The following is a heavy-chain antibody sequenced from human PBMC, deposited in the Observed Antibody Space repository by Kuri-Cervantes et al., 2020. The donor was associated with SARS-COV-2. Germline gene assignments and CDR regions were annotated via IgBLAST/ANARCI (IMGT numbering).Heavy chain of an antibody. CDR2: INPSGGST. J-gene: IGHJ4*02. Sequence: ASVKVSCKASGYTFTSYYMHWVRQAPGQGLEWMGIINPSGGSTSYAQKFQGRVTMTRDTSTSTVYMELSSLRFEDTAVYYCARDVFPAYYYDSSGPTPGMWWGQGTLVTVSS. D-gene: IGHD3-22*01. CDR1: GYTFTSYY. V-gene: IGHV1-46*01. CDR3: ARDVFPAYYYDSSGPTPGMW.